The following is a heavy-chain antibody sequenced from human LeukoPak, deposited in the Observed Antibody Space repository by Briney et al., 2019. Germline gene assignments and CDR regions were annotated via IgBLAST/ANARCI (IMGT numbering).Heavy chain of an antibody. D-gene: IGHD1-7*01. CDR3: ARDNWNYGSSMDV. V-gene: IGHV4-30-4*02. CDR1: GGSIRSGDFY. Sequence: SETLSLTCTVSGGSIRSGDFYWSWIRQPPGKGLEWIGYIYYSGSTNYNPSLKSRVTISVDTSKNQFSLKLSSVTAADTAVYYCARDNWNYGSSMDVWGQGTTVTVSS. J-gene: IGHJ6*01. CDR2: IYYSGST.